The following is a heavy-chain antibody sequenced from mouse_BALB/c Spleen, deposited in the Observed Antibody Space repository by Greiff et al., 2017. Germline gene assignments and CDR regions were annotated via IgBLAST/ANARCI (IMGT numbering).Heavy chain of an antibody. CDR2: INPNNGGT. Sequence: VQLQQSGPELVKPGASMKIPCKASGYTFTDYNMDWVKQSHGKSLEWIGDINPNNGGTIYNQKFKGKATLTVDKSSSTAYMELRSLTSEDTAVYYCARGGALLRPFDYWGQGTTLTVSS. CDR1: GYTFTDYN. D-gene: IGHD1-2*01. CDR3: ARGGALLRPFDY. J-gene: IGHJ2*01. V-gene: IGHV1-18*01.